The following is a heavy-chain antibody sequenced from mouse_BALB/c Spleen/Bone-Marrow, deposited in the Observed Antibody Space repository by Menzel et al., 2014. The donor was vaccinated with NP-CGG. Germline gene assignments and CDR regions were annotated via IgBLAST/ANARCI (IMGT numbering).Heavy chain of an antibody. CDR2: ISSGGSI. Sequence: EVKLVESGGGLVKPGGSLKLSCAASGFTFSSYAMSWVRQTPEKRLEWVASISSGGSIYYPDSVKGRFTISRDNTRNILYLQMSSLRSEDTAMYYCARGGGYDYGSWFAYWGQGTLVTVSA. CDR3: ARGGGYDYGSWFAY. V-gene: IGHV5-6-5*01. CDR1: GFTFSSYA. D-gene: IGHD2-4*01. J-gene: IGHJ3*01.